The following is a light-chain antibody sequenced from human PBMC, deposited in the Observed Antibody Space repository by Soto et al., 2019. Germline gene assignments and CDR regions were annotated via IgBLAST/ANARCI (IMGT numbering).Light chain of an antibody. J-gene: IGLJ2*01. V-gene: IGLV3-21*04. Sequence: YELTQPPSVSMAPGKTARITCGGNNIGSKSVHWYQQKPGQAPVLVIYYDSDRPSGIPERFSGSNSGNTATLTISRVEAGDEADYYCQVWDSSTDHVVFGGGTKVTVL. CDR2: YDS. CDR1: NIGSKS. CDR3: QVWDSSTDHVV.